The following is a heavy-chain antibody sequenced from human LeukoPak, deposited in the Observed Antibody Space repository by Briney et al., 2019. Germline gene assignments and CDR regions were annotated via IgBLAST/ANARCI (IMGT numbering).Heavy chain of an antibody. CDR1: GGSFSGYY. D-gene: IGHD2-2*01. Sequence: SETLSLTCAVYGGSFSGYYWSWIRQPPGKGLEWIGEINHSGSTNYNPSLKSRVTISVDTSKNQFSLKLSSVTPEDTAVYYCARGGIGYCTSSSCYFDYWGQGTLVTVSS. CDR2: INHSGST. V-gene: IGHV4-34*01. CDR3: ARGGIGYCTSSSCYFDY. J-gene: IGHJ4*02.